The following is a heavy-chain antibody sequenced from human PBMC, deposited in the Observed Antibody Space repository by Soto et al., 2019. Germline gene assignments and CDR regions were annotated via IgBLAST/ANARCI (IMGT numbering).Heavy chain of an antibody. D-gene: IGHD3-22*01. CDR2: IKSKTDGGTT. Sequence: GGSLRLSCAASGFTFSNAWINWVRQAQGKGLEWVGRIKSKTDGGTTDYAEPVKGRFAISRDDSNNMVHLQMNSLKIEDTAVYYCTTDSYSTIIIVRFDYWGHGTLVTVSS. CDR1: GFTFSNAW. V-gene: IGHV3-15*07. J-gene: IGHJ4*01. CDR3: TTDSYSTIIIVRFDY.